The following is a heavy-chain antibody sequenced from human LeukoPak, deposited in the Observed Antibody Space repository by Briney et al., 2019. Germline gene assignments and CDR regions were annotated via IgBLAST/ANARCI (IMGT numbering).Heavy chain of an antibody. J-gene: IGHJ4*02. Sequence: GGSLRLSCAASGFTVSSNYMSWVRQAPGKGLEWVSVTYSGGTIYYADSVKGRFTISRDNSKNTLYLQMNNLRAEDTAVYYCARFQGYFDSWGQGTLVTVSS. CDR3: ARFQGYFDS. CDR2: TYSGGTI. CDR1: GFTVSSNY. V-gene: IGHV3-66*01.